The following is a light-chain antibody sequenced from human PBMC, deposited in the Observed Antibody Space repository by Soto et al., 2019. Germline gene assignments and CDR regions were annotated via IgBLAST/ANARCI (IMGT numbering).Light chain of an antibody. J-gene: IGLJ7*01. CDR3: CSFAVGAALV. Sequence: QSALTQPASVSASPGQSITISCTGTSSNVGTYDLVSWYQHHPDKAPKLIMYEGTKRPSGISSRFSGSNSVNTASLTISGLQAEDDADYYCCSFAVGAALVFGGGTQLTVL. CDR2: EGT. V-gene: IGLV2-23*01. CDR1: SSNVGTYDL.